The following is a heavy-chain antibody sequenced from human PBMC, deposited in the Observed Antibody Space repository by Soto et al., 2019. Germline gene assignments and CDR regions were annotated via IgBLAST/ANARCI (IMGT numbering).Heavy chain of an antibody. CDR1: GYSFTTYW. CDR3: ARPTYCSSTHCSPFDY. Sequence: PGESLKISCTGSGYSFTTYWIGWVRQMPGKGLEWMGIVYPDDSDTRYSPSFQGQVTISADKSISTAYLQWSSLEASDTAMYYCARPTYCSSTHCSPFDYWGQGTLVTVSS. CDR2: VYPDDSDT. D-gene: IGHD2-2*01. J-gene: IGHJ4*02. V-gene: IGHV5-51*01.